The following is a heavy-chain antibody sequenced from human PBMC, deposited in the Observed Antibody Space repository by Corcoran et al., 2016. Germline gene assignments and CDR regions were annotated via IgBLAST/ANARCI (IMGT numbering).Heavy chain of an antibody. J-gene: IGHJ4*02. CDR3: ARAGRPYNTKWYPDY. D-gene: IGHD2-2*01. CDR2: IHPDGNT. Sequence: EVQLVDSGGGLIQPGGSLRLSCAASGFPVSSPFMTWVRQAPGKRLELVSIIHPDGNTYYADSVRGRITISRDNSKNTVHLQMNSRTAEETAVYYCARAGRPYNTKWYPDYGGQGTLVTVSS. V-gene: IGHV3-53*01. CDR1: GFPVSSPF.